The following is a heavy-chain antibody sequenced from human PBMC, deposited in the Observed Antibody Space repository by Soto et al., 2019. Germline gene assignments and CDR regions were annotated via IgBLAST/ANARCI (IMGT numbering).Heavy chain of an antibody. V-gene: IGHV4-39*01. Sequence: SETLSLTCSVSGDSISSSDYYWGWIRQPPGKGLEWIGTIYYSGSTYYNWPLKRRVTISVDTSKNQFSLKVRSVTAADTALYYCARKDFWSGYYDPNFDSWGQGTLVTVSS. CDR2: IYYSGST. D-gene: IGHD3-3*01. CDR1: GDSISSSDYY. CDR3: ARKDFWSGYYDPNFDS. J-gene: IGHJ4*02.